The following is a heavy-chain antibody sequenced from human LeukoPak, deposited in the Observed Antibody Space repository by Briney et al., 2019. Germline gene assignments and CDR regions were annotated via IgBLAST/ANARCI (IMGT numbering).Heavy chain of an antibody. CDR2: IHYSGTT. J-gene: IGHJ4*02. V-gene: IGHV4-59*11. CDR1: GDSISSHY. Sequence: PSETLSLTCSVSGDSISSHYWTWIRQPPGKGLEWIGYIHYSGTTNYNPSLKSRSTTPLDTSKNQFSLKLNSVTAADTAVYYCARGGWSLDYWGQGTLVTVSS. CDR3: ARGGWSLDY. D-gene: IGHD6-19*01.